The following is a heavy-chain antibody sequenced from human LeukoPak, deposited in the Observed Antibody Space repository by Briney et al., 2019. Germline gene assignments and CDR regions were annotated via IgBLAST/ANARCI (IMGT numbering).Heavy chain of an antibody. V-gene: IGHV1-2*02. CDR3: ARVQGDCSGGSCYPYNWFDP. D-gene: IGHD2-15*01. Sequence: ASVTVSCKASGYTFSGYYMHWVRQAPGQRLEWMGWINPNSGGTNYAQKFQGRVTMTRDTSISTAYMELSRLRSDDTAVYYCARVQGDCSGGSCYPYNWFDPWGQGTLVTVSS. CDR2: INPNSGGT. J-gene: IGHJ5*02. CDR1: GYTFSGYY.